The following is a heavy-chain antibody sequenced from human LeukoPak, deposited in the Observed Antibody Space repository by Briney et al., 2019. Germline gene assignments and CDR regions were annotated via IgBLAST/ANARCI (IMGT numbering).Heavy chain of an antibody. CDR1: GGSISSYY. CDR2: IYYSGST. J-gene: IGHJ4*02. Sequence: SETLSLTCTVSGGSISSYYWSWIRQPPGKGLEWIGYIYYSGSTNYNPSLKSRVTISVDTSKNQFSLKLSSVTAADTAVYYCARESRYCSSTSCYPYWGQGTLVTVSS. D-gene: IGHD2-2*01. V-gene: IGHV4-59*01. CDR3: ARESRYCSSTSCYPY.